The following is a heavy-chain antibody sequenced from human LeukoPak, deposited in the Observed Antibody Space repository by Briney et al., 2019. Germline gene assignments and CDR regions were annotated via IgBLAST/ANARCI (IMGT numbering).Heavy chain of an antibody. CDR2: ISWNSGSI. D-gene: IGHD3-10*01. V-gene: IGHV3-9*01. CDR3: ARVLMVRGTSHAFDF. Sequence: GRSLRLSCAASGFTFDDYAMHWVRQAPGKGLEWVSGISWNSGSIGYADSVKGRFTISRDNAKNSLYLQMNSLRAEDTAVYYCARVLMVRGTSHAFDFWGRGTMVTVSS. CDR1: GFTFDDYA. J-gene: IGHJ3*01.